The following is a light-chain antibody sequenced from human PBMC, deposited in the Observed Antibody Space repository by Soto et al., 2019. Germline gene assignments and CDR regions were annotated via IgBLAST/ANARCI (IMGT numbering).Light chain of an antibody. CDR2: TTD. Sequence: QTVVTQEPSLAVSPGGTVTLTCASSTGAVTSGNYPSWFQQKPGQPPRTLIYTTDDKHSWTPARFSGSLLGGKAALTLSGVQPEDEADYYCLLYYGGAHLVFGGGTKVTVL. J-gene: IGLJ3*02. CDR1: TGAVTSGNY. V-gene: IGLV7-43*01. CDR3: LLYYGGAHLV.